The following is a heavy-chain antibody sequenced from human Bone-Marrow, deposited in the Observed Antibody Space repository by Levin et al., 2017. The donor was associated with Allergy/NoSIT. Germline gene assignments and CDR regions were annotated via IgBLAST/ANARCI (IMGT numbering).Heavy chain of an antibody. CDR1: GYTLTELS. CDR2: FDPEDGET. D-gene: IGHD2-2*01. J-gene: IGHJ6*03. CDR3: ATWVIPAAMPHYYYYMDV. V-gene: IGHV1-24*01. Sequence: ASVKVSCKVSGYTLTELSMHWVRQAPGKGLEWMGGFDPEDGETIYAQKFQGRVTMTEDTSTDTAYMELSSLRSEDTAVYYCATWVIPAAMPHYYYYMDVWGKGTTVTVSS.